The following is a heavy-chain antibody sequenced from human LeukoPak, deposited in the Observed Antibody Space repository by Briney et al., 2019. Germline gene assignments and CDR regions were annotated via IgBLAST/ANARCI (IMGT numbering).Heavy chain of an antibody. J-gene: IGHJ4*02. CDR1: GGSISTISSGTYY. CDR3: ARAQRYYDSSGYYYVHGVFDY. Sequence: PSETLSLTCTVSGGSISTISSGTYYWGWIRQPPGKGLEWIGSINYSGSTYYNPSLKSRVTISVDTSKNQFSLKLSSVTAADTAVYYCARAQRYYDSSGYYYVHGVFDYWGQGTLVTVSS. D-gene: IGHD3-22*01. CDR2: INYSGST. V-gene: IGHV4-39*01.